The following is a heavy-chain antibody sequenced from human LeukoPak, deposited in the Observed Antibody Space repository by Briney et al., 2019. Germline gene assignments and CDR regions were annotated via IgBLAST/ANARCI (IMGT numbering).Heavy chain of an antibody. V-gene: IGHV3-21*01. D-gene: IGHD5-18*01. CDR3: ARDGGYSYGYGMDV. Sequence: GGSLRLSCAASGFTFSSYSMNWVRQAPGKGLEWVSSISSSSSYIYYADSVKGRFTISRDNAKNSLYLQMNSLRAEDTAVYYCARDGGYSYGYGMDVWGQGTTVTVSS. J-gene: IGHJ6*02. CDR2: ISSSSSYI. CDR1: GFTFSSYS.